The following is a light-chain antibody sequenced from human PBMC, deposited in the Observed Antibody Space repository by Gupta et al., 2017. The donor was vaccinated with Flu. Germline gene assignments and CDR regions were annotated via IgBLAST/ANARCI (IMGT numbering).Light chain of an antibody. J-gene: IGKJ2*03. CDR1: QNINKF. Sequence: DLQMTQSPSSLSASVGDRVTITCRASQNINKFLNWYQQKPGKAPEVLVYSVSSLQTGVPSRFSGSGSGTHFTLTISSLQPAEFATYYCQQTYSIPDSFGQGTKLEV. CDR2: SVS. V-gene: IGKV1-39*01. CDR3: QQTYSIPDS.